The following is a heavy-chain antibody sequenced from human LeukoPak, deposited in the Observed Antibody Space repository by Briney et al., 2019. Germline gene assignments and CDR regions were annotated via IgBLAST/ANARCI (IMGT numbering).Heavy chain of an antibody. J-gene: IGHJ3*02. Sequence: SETLSLTCTVSGGSISSYYWSWIRQPAGKGLEWIGRIYTSGSTNYNPSLKSRVTMSVDTSKNQFSLKLSSVTAADTAVYYCARGGFGELLDAFDIWGQGTMVTVSS. CDR1: GGSISSYY. D-gene: IGHD3-10*01. V-gene: IGHV4-4*07. CDR2: IYTSGST. CDR3: ARGGFGELLDAFDI.